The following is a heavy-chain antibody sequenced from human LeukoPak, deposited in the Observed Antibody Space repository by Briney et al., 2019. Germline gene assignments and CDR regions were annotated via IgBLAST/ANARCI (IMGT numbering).Heavy chain of an antibody. V-gene: IGHV3-74*01. CDR1: GFTLSGYW. CDR2: INTEGSSK. CDR3: ARGGQYFDY. D-gene: IGHD1-26*01. J-gene: IGHJ4*02. Sequence: PGGALRLSCAASGFTLSGYWMHWVRQAAGKGLVWVSRINTEGSSKGYADAVKGRVTISRENARNTLNLQMISMRAEDTAVYYCARGGQYFDYWGQGSLVTVSS.